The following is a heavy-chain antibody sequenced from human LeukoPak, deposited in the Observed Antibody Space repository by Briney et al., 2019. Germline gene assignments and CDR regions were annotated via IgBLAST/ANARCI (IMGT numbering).Heavy chain of an antibody. CDR2: INPNSGGT. D-gene: IGHD6-13*01. CDR1: GYTFTGYY. V-gene: IGHV1-2*02. J-gene: IGHJ4*02. Sequence: ASVKVSCKASGYTFTGYYMHWVRQAPGQGLEWMGWINPNSGGTNYAQKFQGRVTMTRDTSISTAYMELSRLRSDDTAVYYCARARTYSSSWYFGYWGQGTLVTVSS. CDR3: ARARTYSSSWYFGY.